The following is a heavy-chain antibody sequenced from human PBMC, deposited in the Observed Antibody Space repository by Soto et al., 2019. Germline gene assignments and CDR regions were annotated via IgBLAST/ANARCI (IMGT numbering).Heavy chain of an antibody. CDR1: GASIRSYH. J-gene: IGHJ5*02. Sequence: SETLSLTCAVSGASIRSYHWSWIRQPAGKGLEWIGRMQHTGNTNYNPSLKSRVTMSVDTSKNQISLKMTSVAAADTAVYFCAKDVSSRRWFDPWGQGILVTVSS. V-gene: IGHV4-4*07. CDR3: AKDVSSRRWFDP. CDR2: MQHTGNT. D-gene: IGHD3-16*01.